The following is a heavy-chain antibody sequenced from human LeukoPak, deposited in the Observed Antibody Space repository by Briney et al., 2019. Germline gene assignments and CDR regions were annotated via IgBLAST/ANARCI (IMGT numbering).Heavy chain of an antibody. CDR3: ARHPSTHDSDY. CDR1: GGSISSSSYY. J-gene: IGHJ4*02. Sequence: KPSETLSLTCSVSGGSISSSSYYWGWIRQPPGKGLEWIGSIYYSGSTYYNPSLKSRVTISVDTSKNQFSLKLSSVTAADTAVYYCARHPSTHDSDYWGQGTLVTVSS. V-gene: IGHV4-39*01. CDR2: IYYSGST.